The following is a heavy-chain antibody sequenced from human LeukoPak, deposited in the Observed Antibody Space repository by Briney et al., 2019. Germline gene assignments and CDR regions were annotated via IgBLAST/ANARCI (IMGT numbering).Heavy chain of an antibody. CDR2: IYYSGST. CDR1: GGSISSYY. J-gene: IGHJ5*02. D-gene: IGHD1/OR15-1a*01. V-gene: IGHV4-59*01. CDR3: ARQQAVNWFDP. Sequence: NPSETLSLTCTVSGGSISSYYWSWIRQPPGKGLEWIGYIYYSGSTNYNPSLKSRVTISVDTSKNQFSLKLSSVTAADTAVYYCARQQAVNWFDPWGQGTLVTVSS.